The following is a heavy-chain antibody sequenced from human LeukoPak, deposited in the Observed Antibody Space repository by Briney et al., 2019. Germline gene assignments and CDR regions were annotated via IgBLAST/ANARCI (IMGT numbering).Heavy chain of an antibody. CDR2: ISSTSNYI. J-gene: IGHJ4*02. Sequence: GEPLRLSCAASGFTFSSYSMNWVRQAPGKGLEWVSSISSTSNYIYYADSVKGRFTISRDNAKTSLYLQMNSLRAEDTAVYYCARDDRYSYGYSQSGHFDYWGQGILVTVSS. D-gene: IGHD5-18*01. CDR1: GFTFSSYS. V-gene: IGHV3-21*01. CDR3: ARDDRYSYGYSQSGHFDY.